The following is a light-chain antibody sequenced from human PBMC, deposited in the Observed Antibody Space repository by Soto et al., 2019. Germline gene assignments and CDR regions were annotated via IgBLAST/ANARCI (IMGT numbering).Light chain of an antibody. V-gene: IGKV1-6*01. J-gene: IGKJ2*01. CDR3: QQYNSMRYT. CDR1: RYIRPA. Sequence: IQMTQYPSSLSASVGDRFTITCRASRYIRPALSWYQNSKGQAPKVLICVASSLQSGVPSRLRGSGYGTDFTLTISSLKPEDFETYYCQQYNSMRYTFGQGTRLEIK. CDR2: VAS.